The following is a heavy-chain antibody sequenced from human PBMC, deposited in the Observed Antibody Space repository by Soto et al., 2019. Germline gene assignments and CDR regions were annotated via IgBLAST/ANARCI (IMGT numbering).Heavy chain of an antibody. D-gene: IGHD4-17*01. Sequence: QVKLVQSGAEVKKPGSSVRVSCKASGGTLRNYGISWVRQAPGQGLEWMGGIIPVFGTANYAQKFQGRVTITADESTRTVYMDVTSLRSEDTAVYYCSRGDATNIVVTTYYGMDVWGQGTTVTVSS. CDR3: SRGDATNIVVTTYYGMDV. J-gene: IGHJ6*02. CDR1: GGTLRNYG. CDR2: IIPVFGTA. V-gene: IGHV1-69*12.